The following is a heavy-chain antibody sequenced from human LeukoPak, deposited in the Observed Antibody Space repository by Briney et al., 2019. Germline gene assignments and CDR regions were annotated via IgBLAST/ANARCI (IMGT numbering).Heavy chain of an antibody. CDR3: ARDRYYGSGSFDY. D-gene: IGHD3-10*01. V-gene: IGHV3-48*03. J-gene: IGHJ4*02. CDR1: GFTLRSYE. CDR2: ISSSGSTI. Sequence: GGSLRLSCAASGFTLRSYEMNWVRQAPGKGLEWVSYISSSGSTIYYADSVKGRFTISRDNAKNSLYLQMNSLRAEDTAVYFCARDRYYGSGSFDYWGQGTLVTVSS.